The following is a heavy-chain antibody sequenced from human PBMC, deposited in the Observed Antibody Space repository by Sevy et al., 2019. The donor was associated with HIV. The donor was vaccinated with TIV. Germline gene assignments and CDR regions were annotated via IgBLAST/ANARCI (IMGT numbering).Heavy chain of an antibody. D-gene: IGHD5-12*01. Sequence: ASVKVSCKASGYTFTSYGIGWVRQAPGQGLEWMGWISAYNGNTNYAQTLQGRVTMTTDTSTSTAYMELRSLRSDDTAVYYCARGRVIVATASDAFDIWGQGTMVTVSS. CDR1: GYTFTSYG. CDR2: ISAYNGNT. V-gene: IGHV1-18*01. J-gene: IGHJ3*02. CDR3: ARGRVIVATASDAFDI.